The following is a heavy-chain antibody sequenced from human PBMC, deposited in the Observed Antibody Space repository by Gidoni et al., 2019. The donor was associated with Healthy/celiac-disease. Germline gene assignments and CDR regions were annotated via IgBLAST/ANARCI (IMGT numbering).Heavy chain of an antibody. J-gene: IGHJ4*02. CDR3: ARLYGGPTYSSSWSWDY. D-gene: IGHD6-13*01. Sequence: QVQLQQWGAGLLKPSETLSLTCAVYGGSFSGYYWIWIRQPPGQGLEWIGEINHSGSTNYNPSLKSRVTISVDTSKNQFSLKLSSVTAADTAVYYCARLYGGPTYSSSWSWDYWGQGTLVTVSS. CDR1: GGSFSGYY. CDR2: INHSGST. V-gene: IGHV4-34*01.